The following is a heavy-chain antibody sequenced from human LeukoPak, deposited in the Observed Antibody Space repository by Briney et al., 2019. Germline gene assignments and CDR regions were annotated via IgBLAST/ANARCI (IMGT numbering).Heavy chain of an antibody. Sequence: SETLSLTCTVSGYSISSGYYWGWIRQPPGKGLEWIGSIYHSGSTYYNPSLKSRVTISVDTSKNQFSLQLNSVTPEDTAVYYCARDLWNNWNDCDAFDIWGQGTMVTVSS. D-gene: IGHD1-1*01. V-gene: IGHV4-38-2*02. CDR2: IYHSGST. J-gene: IGHJ3*02. CDR3: ARDLWNNWNDCDAFDI. CDR1: GYSISSGYY.